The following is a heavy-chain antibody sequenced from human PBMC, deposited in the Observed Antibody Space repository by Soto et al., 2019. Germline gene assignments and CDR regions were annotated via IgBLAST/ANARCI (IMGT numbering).Heavy chain of an antibody. D-gene: IGHD3-22*01. J-gene: IGHJ4*02. CDR2: ISGSGGST. V-gene: IGHV3-23*01. Sequence: GGSMRLSCAASGVTFSSYAVSWVRQAPGKGLEWVSAISGSGGSTYYADSVKGRFTISRDNSKNTLYLQVNSLRAEDTAVYYCAKTYYYDSSGYYDRMWYFDYWGQGTLVTVSS. CDR1: GVTFSSYA. CDR3: AKTYYYDSSGYYDRMWYFDY.